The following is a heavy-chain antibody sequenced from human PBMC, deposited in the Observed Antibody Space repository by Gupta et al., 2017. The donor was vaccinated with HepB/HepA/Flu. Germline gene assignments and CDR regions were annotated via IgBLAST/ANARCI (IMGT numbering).Heavy chain of an antibody. J-gene: IGHJ4*02. CDR3: AKGGRNQCSGSSCYSGTRDY. CDR1: GFTFSNYG. D-gene: IGHD2-15*01. V-gene: IGHV3-30*18. CDR2: ISYDGSNK. Sequence: QVQLVESGGCVVQPGRSLRLCCAASGFTFSNYGIHWVRQAPGKGLEWVAVISYDGSNKYYADSVKGRFTISRDNSKNTLYLQMNSLRAEDTAIYYCAKGGRNQCSGSSCYSGTRDYWGQGTLVTVSS.